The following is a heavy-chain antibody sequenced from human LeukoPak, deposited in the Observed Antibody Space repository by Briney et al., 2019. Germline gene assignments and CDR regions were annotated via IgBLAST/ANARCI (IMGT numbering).Heavy chain of an antibody. CDR2: ISWDGGST. D-gene: IGHD3-3*01. CDR1: GFTFDDYA. Sequence: PGGSLRLSCAASGFTFDDYAMHWVRQAPGKGLEWVPLISWDGGSTYYADSVKGRFTISRDNSKNSLYLQMNSLRAEDTALYYCAKALTYYDFWNGFDPWGQGTLVTVSS. V-gene: IGHV3-43D*04. J-gene: IGHJ5*02. CDR3: AKALTYYDFWNGFDP.